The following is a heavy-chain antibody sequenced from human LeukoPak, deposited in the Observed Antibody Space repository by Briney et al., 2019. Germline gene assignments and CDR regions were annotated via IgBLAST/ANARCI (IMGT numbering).Heavy chain of an antibody. V-gene: IGHV3-11*01. CDR2: ISSSGSTI. J-gene: IGHJ5*02. CDR1: GFTFSDYY. D-gene: IGHD2-15*01. Sequence: GGSLRLSCAASGFTFSDYYMSWIRQAPGKGLEWVSYISSSGSTIYYADSVEGRFTISRDNAKNSLYLQMNSLRAEDTAVYYCARDRTSVVAASIPNWFDPWGQGTLVTVSS. CDR3: ARDRTSVVAASIPNWFDP.